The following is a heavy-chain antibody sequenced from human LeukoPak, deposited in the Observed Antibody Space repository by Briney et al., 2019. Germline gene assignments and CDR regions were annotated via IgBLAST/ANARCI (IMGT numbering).Heavy chain of an antibody. V-gene: IGHV3-30*02. CDR1: GFTFSSYV. J-gene: IGHJ4*02. D-gene: IGHD1-26*01. Sequence: GGSLRLSCAASGFTFSSYVMHWVRQAPGKGLEWVAFIRYDGTNKYYADSVKGRFTISRDNSKNTLYLQMNSLRAEDTAVYYCAKDSLRKSIVGSTTRGFNDYWGQGTLVTVSS. CDR2: IRYDGTNK. CDR3: AKDSLRKSIVGSTTRGFNDY.